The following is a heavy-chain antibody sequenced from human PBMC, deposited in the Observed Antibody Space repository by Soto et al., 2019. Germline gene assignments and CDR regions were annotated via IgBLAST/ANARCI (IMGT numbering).Heavy chain of an antibody. CDR3: ARRCGGDCYTFDY. D-gene: IGHD2-21*02. V-gene: IGHV1-69*01. CDR2: IIPIFGTA. J-gene: IGHJ4*02. CDR1: GGTFSSYA. Sequence: QVQLVQSGAEVKKPGASVKVSCKASGGTFSSYAISWVRQAPGQGLEWMGGIIPIFGTANYAQKFQGRVTITADESTSTADMELSSRRSDDTAVYCCARRCGGDCYTFDYWGQGTLVTVSS.